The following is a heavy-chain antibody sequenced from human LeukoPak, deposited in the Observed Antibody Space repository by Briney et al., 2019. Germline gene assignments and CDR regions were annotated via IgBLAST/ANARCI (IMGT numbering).Heavy chain of an antibody. CDR1: GFTFSSYA. J-gene: IGHJ4*02. CDR3: ARGDKYYFDY. V-gene: IGHV3-23*01. D-gene: IGHD5-24*01. Sequence: PGRSLRLSCAASGFTFSSYAMSWVRQAPGKGLEWVSAISGSGGSTYYADSVKGRFTTSRDNSKNTLYLQMNSLRAEDTAVYYCARGDKYYFDYWGQGTLVTVSS. CDR2: ISGSGGST.